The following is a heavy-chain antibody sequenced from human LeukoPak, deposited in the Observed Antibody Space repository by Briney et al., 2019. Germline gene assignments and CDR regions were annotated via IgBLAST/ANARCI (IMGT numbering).Heavy chain of an antibody. D-gene: IGHD6-13*01. CDR2: IIPIFGTA. V-gene: IGHV1-69*05. CDR3: ATPSINSIWYYFDY. CDR1: GGTFSSYA. Sequence: ASVKVSCKASGGTFSSYAISWVRQAPGQGLERMGRIIPIFGTANYAQKFQGRVTITTDESTSTAYMELSSLRSEDTAVYYCATPSINSIWYYFDYWGQGTLVTVSS. J-gene: IGHJ4*02.